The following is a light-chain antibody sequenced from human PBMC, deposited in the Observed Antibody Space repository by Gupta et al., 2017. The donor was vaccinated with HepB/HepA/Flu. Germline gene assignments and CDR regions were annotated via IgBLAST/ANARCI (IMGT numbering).Light chain of an antibody. V-gene: IGKV1D-8*01. J-gene: IGKJ4*02. CDR2: AAS. Sequence: VIWMTQSPSLLSPSTGDRVPISCLMSQGISSYLAWYQQKPGKAPELLIYAASTLQSGVPSRFSGSGSGTDFTLTISCLQSEDFATYYCQQYYSFPLTFGGGTKVEIK. CDR1: QGISSY. CDR3: QQYYSFPLT.